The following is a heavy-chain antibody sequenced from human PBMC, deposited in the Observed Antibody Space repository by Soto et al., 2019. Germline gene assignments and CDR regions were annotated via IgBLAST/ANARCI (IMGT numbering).Heavy chain of an antibody. Sequence: GASVKVSCKASGYTFTSYAMHWVRQAPGQRLEWMGCINAGNGNTKYSQKFQGRVTITRDTSASTAYMELSSLRSEDTAVYYCARGWVAAEDYYYYGMDVWGQGTTVTVS. D-gene: IGHD6-13*01. CDR3: ARGWVAAEDYYYYGMDV. CDR1: GYTFTSYA. J-gene: IGHJ6*02. V-gene: IGHV1-3*01. CDR2: INAGNGNT.